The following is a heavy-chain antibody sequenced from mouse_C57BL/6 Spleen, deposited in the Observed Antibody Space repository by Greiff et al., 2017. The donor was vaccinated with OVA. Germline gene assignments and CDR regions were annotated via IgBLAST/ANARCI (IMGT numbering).Heavy chain of an antibody. Sequence: EVMLVESGGGLVKPGGSLKLSCAASGFTFSDYGMHWVRQAPEKGLEWVAYISSGSSTIYYADTVKGRFTISRDNAKNTLFLQMTSLRSEDTAMYYCARRDGYYPLYAMDYWGQGTSVTVSS. CDR3: ARRDGYYPLYAMDY. J-gene: IGHJ4*01. CDR2: ISSGSSTI. CDR1: GFTFSDYG. D-gene: IGHD2-3*01. V-gene: IGHV5-17*01.